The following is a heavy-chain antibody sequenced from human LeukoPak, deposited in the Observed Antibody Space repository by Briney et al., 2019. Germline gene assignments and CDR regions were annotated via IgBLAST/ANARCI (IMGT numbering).Heavy chain of an antibody. J-gene: IGHJ4*02. D-gene: IGHD3-22*01. CDR3: AGEVPDPDTYYYDSSGFGYYFDY. V-gene: IGHV1-69*05. CDR1: GGTFSSYA. Sequence: SVKVSCKASGGTFSSYAISWVRQAPGQGLEWMGRIIPIFGTANYAQKFQGRVTITTDESTSTAYMGLSSLRSEDTAVYYCAGEVPDPDTYYYDSSGFGYYFDYWGQGTLVTVSS. CDR2: IIPIFGTA.